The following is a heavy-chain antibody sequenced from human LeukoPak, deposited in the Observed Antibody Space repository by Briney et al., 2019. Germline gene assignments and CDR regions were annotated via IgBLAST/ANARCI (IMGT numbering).Heavy chain of an antibody. CDR2: IWYDGSNK. J-gene: IGHJ4*02. Sequence: PGGSLRLSCAASGFTFSSYGMHWVRQAPGKGLEWVAVIWYDGSNKYYADSVKGRFTISRDNSKNTLYLQMNSLRAEDTAVYYCARVRDPYDSSGYPKVLFDYWGQGTLVTVSS. V-gene: IGHV3-33*01. D-gene: IGHD3-22*01. CDR1: GFTFSSYG. CDR3: ARVRDPYDSSGYPKVLFDY.